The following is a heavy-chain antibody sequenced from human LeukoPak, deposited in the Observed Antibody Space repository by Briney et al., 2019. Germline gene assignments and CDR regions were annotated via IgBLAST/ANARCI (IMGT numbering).Heavy chain of an antibody. CDR3: ARDKYCGGDCYESYYYYGMDV. J-gene: IGHJ6*02. Sequence: PGGSLRLSCAASGFTFSSYWMSWVRQAPGKGLEWVANIKQDGSEKYYVDSVKGRFTISRDNAKNSLYLQMNSLRAEDTAVYYCARDKYCGGDCYESYYYYGMDVWGQGTTVTVSS. CDR2: IKQDGSEK. V-gene: IGHV3-7*03. D-gene: IGHD2-21*02. CDR1: GFTFSSYW.